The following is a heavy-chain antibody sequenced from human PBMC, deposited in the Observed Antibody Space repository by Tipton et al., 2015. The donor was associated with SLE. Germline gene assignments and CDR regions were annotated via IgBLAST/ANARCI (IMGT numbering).Heavy chain of an antibody. V-gene: IGHV4-4*08. CDR1: GGSISSYY. CDR3: AIPTTQHCSGGGCYRHDAFDI. J-gene: IGHJ3*02. D-gene: IGHD2-15*01. CDR2: IYFSGTT. Sequence: TLSLTCTVSGGSISSYYWSWIRQPPGKGLEWIGYIYFSGTTNYNPSLKSRVTISVDTSKNQFSLKLNSVTAADTAVYYCAIPTTQHCSGGGCYRHDAFDIWGQGTMVTVS.